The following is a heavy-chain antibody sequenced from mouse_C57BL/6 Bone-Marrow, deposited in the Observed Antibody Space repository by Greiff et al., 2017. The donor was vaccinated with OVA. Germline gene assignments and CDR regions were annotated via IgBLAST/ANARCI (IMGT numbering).Heavy chain of an antibody. CDR2: IDPETGGT. J-gene: IGHJ4*01. V-gene: IGHV1-15*01. CDR3: TRGYSNYYAMDY. CDR1: GYTFTDSE. Sequence: QVQLQQSGAELVRPGASVTLSCKASGYTFTDSEMPWVKQTPVHGLDWIGAIDPETGGTAYNQKFKGKAILTADKSSSTAYMELRSRTSEDSAVYYCTRGYSNYYAMDYWGQGTSVTVSS. D-gene: IGHD2-5*01.